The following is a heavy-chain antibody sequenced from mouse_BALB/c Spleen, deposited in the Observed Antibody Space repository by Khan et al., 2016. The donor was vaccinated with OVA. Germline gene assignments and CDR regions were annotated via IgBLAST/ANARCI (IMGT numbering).Heavy chain of an antibody. J-gene: IGHJ2*01. V-gene: IGHV14-3*02. CDR3: RRSTINA. Sequence: IQLVQSGAELVKPAASLKLSCTASGYNITDIYIHWVKQRPEKGLERIRRTDPANGNTKYDPKFQGKATITADTSSNPAYLQLSSLTSEDTAVYDCRRSTINAWGQGTTLTVSS. CDR1: GYNITDIY. CDR2: TDPANGNT.